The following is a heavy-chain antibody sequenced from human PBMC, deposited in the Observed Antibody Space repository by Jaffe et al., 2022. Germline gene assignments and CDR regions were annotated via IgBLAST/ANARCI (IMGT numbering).Heavy chain of an antibody. V-gene: IGHV5-51*01. D-gene: IGHD7-27*01. J-gene: IGHJ4*02. CDR2: IYPGDSDT. CDR1: GYSFTSLW. CDR3: VRHPNWGLSDF. Sequence: EVQLVQSGAEVKKPGESLTISCKASGYSFTSLWIGWVRQMPGKGPEWMGIIYPGDSDTKYSPSFQGQVTISVDKSISTTYLQWSSLKPSDTAMYYCVRHPNWGLSDFWGQGTLVTVSS.